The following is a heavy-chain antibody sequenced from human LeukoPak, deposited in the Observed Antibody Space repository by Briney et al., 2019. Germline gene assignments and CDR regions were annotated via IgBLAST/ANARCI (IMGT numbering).Heavy chain of an antibody. CDR3: ARHTLVTSNWFDP. V-gene: IGHV4-39*01. J-gene: IGHJ5*02. CDR2: IYYSWST. CDR1: GGSISSYSYY. D-gene: IGHD3-9*01. Sequence: SETLSLTCTVSGGSISSYSYYWGWIRQPPGKGLEWLGSIYYSWSTYYNPSLKSRVTISVDTSKNQFSLKLSSVTAADTAVYYCARHTLVTSNWFDPWGQGTLVTVSS.